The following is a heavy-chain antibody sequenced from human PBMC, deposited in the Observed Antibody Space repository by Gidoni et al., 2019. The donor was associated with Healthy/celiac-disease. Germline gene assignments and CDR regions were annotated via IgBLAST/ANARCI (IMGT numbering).Heavy chain of an antibody. Sequence: EVPLFESGGGLVQPGGSLRLSCAASGFTFSSYAMSWVRQAQGKGLEWVSAISGSGCSTYDADSVKGRFTISRDKSKNTMYLQMNSLRAEDTAVYDWAKGPVQSRPYYFDYWGQGTLVTVSS. CDR1: GFTFSSYA. CDR3: AKGPVQSRPYYFDY. D-gene: IGHD4-4*01. V-gene: IGHV3-23*01. CDR2: ISGSGCST. J-gene: IGHJ4*02.